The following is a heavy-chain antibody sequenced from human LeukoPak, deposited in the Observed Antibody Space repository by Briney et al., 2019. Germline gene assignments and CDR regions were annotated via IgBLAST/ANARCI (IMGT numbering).Heavy chain of an antibody. V-gene: IGHV3-23*01. Sequence: GGSLRLSCTASGFTFSSYAMSWVRQAPGKGLEWVSAISGSGGSTYYADSVKGRFTISRDNSKNTLYLQMNSLRAEDTAVYYCAKTNWNDGAFDIWGQGTMVTVSS. CDR3: AKTNWNDGAFDI. J-gene: IGHJ3*02. CDR2: ISGSGGST. D-gene: IGHD1-1*01. CDR1: GFTFSSYA.